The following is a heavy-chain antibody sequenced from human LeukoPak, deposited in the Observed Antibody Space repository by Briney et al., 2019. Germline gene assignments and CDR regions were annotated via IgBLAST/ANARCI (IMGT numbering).Heavy chain of an antibody. J-gene: IGHJ4*02. Sequence: GGSLRLSCAVSGFTFGSYYMSWVRQAPGKGLEWVANIKQDGSEEYYVDSVKGRFTISRDNAKNSLYLQMNSLRAEDTAVYFGVSTMTFDHWGQGTLVTVSS. CDR3: VSTMTFDH. D-gene: IGHD3-22*01. V-gene: IGHV3-7*01. CDR2: IKQDGSEE. CDR1: GFTFGSYY.